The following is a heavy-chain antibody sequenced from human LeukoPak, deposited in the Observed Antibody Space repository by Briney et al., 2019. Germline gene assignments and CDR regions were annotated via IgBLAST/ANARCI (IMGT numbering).Heavy chain of an antibody. D-gene: IGHD6-13*01. Sequence: PSQTLSLTCTVSGDSISSSTYYWGWIRQPPGKGLEWIGSIYYTGSTYYNPSLKSRVTISLDTSKNHFSLNLSSVTAADTAVYYCARAPPGGAAPAPNFDYWGQGTLVTVSS. CDR1: GDSISSSTYY. CDR2: IYYTGST. V-gene: IGHV4-39*02. CDR3: ARAPPGGAAPAPNFDY. J-gene: IGHJ4*02.